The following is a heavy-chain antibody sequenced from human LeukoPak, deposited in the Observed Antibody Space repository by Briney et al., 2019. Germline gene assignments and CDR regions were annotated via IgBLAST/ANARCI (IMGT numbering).Heavy chain of an antibody. CDR1: GESIRSGYY. CDR3: ATLPDY. V-gene: IGHV4-38-2*01. J-gene: IGHJ4*02. Sequence: SETLSHTCAVSGESIRSGYYWGWIRQPPGKGLEWIGSGYHSGNTYYNPSLKSRVTISVDTSKNQFSLKLNSVTAADTAVYYCATLPDYWGQGTLVTVSS. CDR2: GYHSGNT.